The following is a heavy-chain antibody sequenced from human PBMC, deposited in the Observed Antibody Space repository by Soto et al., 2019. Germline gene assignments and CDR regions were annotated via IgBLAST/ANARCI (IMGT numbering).Heavy chain of an antibody. D-gene: IGHD5-18*01. CDR1: GYTFTSYG. J-gene: IGHJ6*02. V-gene: IGHV1-18*04. CDR2: ISAYNGNT. CDR3: ARGELDTAMVTAYYYYGMDV. Sequence: ASVKVSCKASGYTFTSYGISWVRQAPGQGLEWMGWISAYNGNTNYAQKLQGRVTMTTDTSTSTAYMELRSLRSDDTAVYYCARGELDTAMVTAYYYYGMDVWGQGTTVTVSS.